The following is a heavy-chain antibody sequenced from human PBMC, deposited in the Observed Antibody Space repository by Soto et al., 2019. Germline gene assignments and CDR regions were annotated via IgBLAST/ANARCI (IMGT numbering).Heavy chain of an antibody. J-gene: IGHJ6*02. V-gene: IGHV1-2*04. Sequence: GASVKVSCKASGYTFTGYYMHWVRQAPGQGLEWVGWINPNSGGTNYAQKFQGWVTMTRDTSISTAYMELSRLRSDDTAVYYCERDRYSSGWDTYYYYGMDVWGQGTTVTVSS. CDR1: GYTFTGYY. CDR3: ERDRYSSGWDTYYYYGMDV. D-gene: IGHD6-19*01. CDR2: INPNSGGT.